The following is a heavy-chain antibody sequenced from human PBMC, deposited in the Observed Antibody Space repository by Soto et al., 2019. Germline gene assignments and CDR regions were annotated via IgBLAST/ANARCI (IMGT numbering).Heavy chain of an antibody. V-gene: IGHV3-15*01. Sequence: EVQLVESGGGLVKEGGSLRLSCAVSGFTFTNAWMTWVRQAPGKGLEWVGRIKSKIDGGTTDYAAPVKGRFTISREDSKITLYLQMDSLKSEDTATYYCTTRLLQGALSYYVHWGQGTLVTVSS. CDR2: IKSKIDGGTT. D-gene: IGHD3-10*02. CDR3: TTRLLQGALSYYVH. J-gene: IGHJ4*02. CDR1: GFTFTNAW.